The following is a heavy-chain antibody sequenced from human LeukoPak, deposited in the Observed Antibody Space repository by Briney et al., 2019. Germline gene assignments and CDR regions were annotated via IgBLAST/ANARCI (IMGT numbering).Heavy chain of an antibody. CDR1: GGSFSGYY. V-gene: IGHV4-34*01. CDR3: ARQVYSYADY. CDR2: INHSGST. Sequence: SETLSLTCAVYGGSFSGYYWSWIRQHPGKGLEWIGEINHSGSTNYNPSLKSRVTISVDTSKNQFSLKLSSVTAADTAVYYCARQVYSYADYWGQGTLVTVSS. J-gene: IGHJ4*02. D-gene: IGHD5-18*01.